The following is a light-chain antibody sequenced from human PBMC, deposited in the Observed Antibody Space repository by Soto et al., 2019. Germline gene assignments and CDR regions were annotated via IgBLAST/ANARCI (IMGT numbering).Light chain of an antibody. CDR1: RSNIGRNP. J-gene: IGLJ3*02. CDR2: GSY. CDR3: ATWDDSLTEGV. V-gene: IGLV1-44*01. Sequence: QSVLTQPTSASGTPGQWVSISCSGSRSNIGRNPVHWYQQLPGAAPKLIIYGSYQRPSGVPDRFSGSHSGTSASLAISGLQSEDEAYYYCATWDDSLTEGVFGGGTKVTVL.